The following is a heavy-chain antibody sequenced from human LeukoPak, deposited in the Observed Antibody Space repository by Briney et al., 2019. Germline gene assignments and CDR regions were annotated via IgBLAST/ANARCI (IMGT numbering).Heavy chain of an antibody. CDR3: AKDTLVGVSGTRYSDY. Sequence: GGSLRLSCAASGFTFSTYAMSWVRRAPGKGLEWVSTVSGGRSSEYYADSVKGRFPISRDNSKNTLYLQMNSLRADDTAVYYCAKDTLVGVSGTRYSDYGRQGSLVSVS. V-gene: IGHV3-23*01. CDR1: GFTFSTYA. J-gene: IGHJ4*02. D-gene: IGHD1-26*01. CDR2: VSGGRSSE.